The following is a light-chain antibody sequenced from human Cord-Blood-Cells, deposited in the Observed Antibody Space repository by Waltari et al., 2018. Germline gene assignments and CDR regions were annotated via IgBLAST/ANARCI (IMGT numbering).Light chain of an antibody. CDR3: SSYAGSNRV. Sequence: QSALTQPPSASRSPGQSVTISCTGTSSDVGGYNYVSWYQQHPVKAPKLMIYEVSRRPSGVPDRFSGSKSGNTASLTVSGLQAEDEADYYCSSYAGSNRVFGGGTKLTVL. CDR1: SSDVGGYNY. J-gene: IGLJ3*02. CDR2: EVS. V-gene: IGLV2-8*01.